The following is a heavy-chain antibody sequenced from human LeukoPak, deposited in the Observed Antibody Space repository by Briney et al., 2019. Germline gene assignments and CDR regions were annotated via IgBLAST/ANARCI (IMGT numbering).Heavy chain of an antibody. CDR1: GRSITGHY. D-gene: IGHD6-19*01. CDR3: ARHSRILVAEVMDY. J-gene: IGHJ4*02. V-gene: IGHV4-59*08. Sequence: SDTLSLPCTVSGRSITGHYWRWIRQPAGKELECIAYNHYHGSTNYNPSLKSRVTISVDTSKNQFSLKLSSVTAADTALYYCARHSRILVAEVMDYGGQGTLVTVSS. CDR2: NHYHGST.